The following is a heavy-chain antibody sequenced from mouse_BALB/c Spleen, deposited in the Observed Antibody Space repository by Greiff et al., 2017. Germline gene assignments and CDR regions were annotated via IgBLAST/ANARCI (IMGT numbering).Heavy chain of an antibody. V-gene: IGHV5-12-2*01. CDR2: ISNGGGST. CDR3: ARQITSY. CDR1: GFTFSSYT. J-gene: IGHJ3*01. D-gene: IGHD1-1*01. Sequence: EVQRVESGGGLVQPGGSLKLSCAASGFTFSSYTMSWVRQTPEKRLEWVAYISNGGGSTYYPDTVKGRFTISRDNAKNTLYLQMSSLKSEDTAMYYCARQITSYWGQGTLVTVSA.